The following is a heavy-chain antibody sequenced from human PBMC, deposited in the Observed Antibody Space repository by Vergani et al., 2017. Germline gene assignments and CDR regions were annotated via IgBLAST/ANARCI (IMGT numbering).Heavy chain of an antibody. Sequence: EVQLVQSGAEVKKPGESLRISCKGSGYSFTSYWISWVRQMPGKGLEWMGIIYPGDSDTRYSPSFQGQVTISADKSISTAYLQWSSLKASDTAMYYCASTYYYDSSGYYRSYGMDVWGQGTTVTVSS. D-gene: IGHD3-22*01. CDR3: ASTYYYDSSGYYRSYGMDV. CDR1: GYSFTSYW. V-gene: IGHV5-51*01. CDR2: IYPGDSDT. J-gene: IGHJ6*02.